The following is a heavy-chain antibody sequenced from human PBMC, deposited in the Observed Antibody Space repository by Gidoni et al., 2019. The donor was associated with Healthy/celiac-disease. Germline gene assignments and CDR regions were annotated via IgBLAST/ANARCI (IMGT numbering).Heavy chain of an antibody. Sequence: QVQLQESGPGLVKPSETLSLTCTVSGGSISSYYWSWIRQPPGKGLEWIGYIYYSGSTNYNPSLKSRVTISVDTSKNQFSLKLSSVTAADTAVYYCARVGCSGGSCWPGWFDPWGQGTLVTVSS. J-gene: IGHJ5*02. V-gene: IGHV4-59*01. CDR2: IYYSGST. CDR1: GGSISSYY. D-gene: IGHD2-15*01. CDR3: ARVGCSGGSCWPGWFDP.